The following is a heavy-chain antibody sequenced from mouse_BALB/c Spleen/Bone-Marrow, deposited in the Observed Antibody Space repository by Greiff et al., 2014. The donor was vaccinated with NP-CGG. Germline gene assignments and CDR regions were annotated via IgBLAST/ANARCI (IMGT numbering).Heavy chain of an antibody. CDR3: ARDY. J-gene: IGHJ2*01. CDR1: GYTFTDTW. CDR2: INPSTGYA. V-gene: IGHV1-7*01. Sequence: AQLQQSGPELAKPGASVKMSCKASGYTFTDTWIHWIKQRPGQGLEWIGYINPSTGYAEYNQNFKDKATLTVDKSSSTAYMQLSSLTSEDSAVYYCARDYWGQGTTLTVSS.